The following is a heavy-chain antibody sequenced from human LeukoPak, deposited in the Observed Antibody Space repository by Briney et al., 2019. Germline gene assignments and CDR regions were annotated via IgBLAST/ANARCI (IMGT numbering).Heavy chain of an antibody. CDR1: GFTFSSYE. CDR3: ARENGYSGYDY. D-gene: IGHD5-12*01. CDR2: ISSSGSTI. J-gene: IGHJ4*02. V-gene: IGHV3-48*03. Sequence: GGSLRLSCAASGFTFSSYEMNWVRPAPGKGLEWVSYISSSGSTIYYADSVKGRFTISRDNAKNSLYLQMNSLRAEDTAVYYCARENGYSGYDYWGQGTLVTVSS.